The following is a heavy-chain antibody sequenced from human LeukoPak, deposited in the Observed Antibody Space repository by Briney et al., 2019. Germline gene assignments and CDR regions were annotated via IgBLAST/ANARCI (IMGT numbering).Heavy chain of an antibody. CDR1: GGSINTGDYY. D-gene: IGHD3-10*01. CDR2: IHYSGST. V-gene: IGHV4-31*03. CDR3: ARGLSGYYYYGMDV. J-gene: IGHJ6*02. Sequence: SQTLSLTCTVSGGSINTGDYYSSWIRQHPGKGLEWIGYIHYSGSTYYNPSLRSRVTISGDTSKNQFSLKLSSVTAADTAVYFCARGLSGYYYYGMDVWGQGTTVTVSS.